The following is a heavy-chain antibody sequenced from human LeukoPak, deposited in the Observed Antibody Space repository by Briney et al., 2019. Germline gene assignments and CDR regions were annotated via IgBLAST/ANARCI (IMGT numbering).Heavy chain of an antibody. D-gene: IGHD1-1*01. Sequence: GGSLRLSCAASGFTFSSYEMNWVRHAPGKGLEWVSYISSSGSTIYYADSVKGRFTISRDNAKNSLYLQMNSLRAEDTAVYYCARDGRGIPGFDYWGQGTLVTVSS. V-gene: IGHV3-48*03. CDR3: ARDGRGIPGFDY. CDR1: GFTFSSYE. CDR2: ISSSGSTI. J-gene: IGHJ4*02.